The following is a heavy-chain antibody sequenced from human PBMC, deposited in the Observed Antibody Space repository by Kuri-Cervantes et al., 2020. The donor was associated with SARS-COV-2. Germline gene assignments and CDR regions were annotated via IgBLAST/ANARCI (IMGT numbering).Heavy chain of an antibody. V-gene: IGHV3-30*18. CDR1: GFTFSSYG. J-gene: IGHJ6*02. CDR3: AKDIVVVPAATGRYYYYGMDV. CDR2: ISYDGSNK. D-gene: IGHD2-2*01. Sequence: GESLKISCAASGFTFSSYGMHWVRQAPSKGLEWVAVISYDGSNKYYADSVKGRFTISRDNSKNTLYLQMNSLRAEDTAVYYCAKDIVVVPAATGRYYYYGMDVWGQGTTVTVSS.